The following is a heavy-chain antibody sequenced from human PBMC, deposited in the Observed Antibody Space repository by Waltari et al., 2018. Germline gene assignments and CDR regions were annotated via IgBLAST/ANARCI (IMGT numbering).Heavy chain of an antibody. V-gene: IGHV3-15*01. Sequence: EVQLVESGGGSVKPGGSLRLACAAPGFTFSDARMTWVRQAPGKGLEWVGRMKSKSDGGTTYYAAPVRGRFTISRDDSKNTLYLQMNSLKTEDTGMYYCARDYCSGDGCSLDCWGQGTLVTVSS. J-gene: IGHJ4*02. CDR2: MKSKSDGGTT. CDR1: GFTFSDAR. CDR3: ARDYCSGDGCSLDC. D-gene: IGHD2-15*01.